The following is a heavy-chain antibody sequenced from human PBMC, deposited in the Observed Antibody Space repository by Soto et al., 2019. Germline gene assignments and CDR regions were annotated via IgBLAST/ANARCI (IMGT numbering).Heavy chain of an antibody. CDR2: TSNSGSA. J-gene: IGHJ5*02. CDR3: ARRVAAAGVYNWFDP. V-gene: IGHV4-61*01. Sequence: PSETLSLTCTVSAGSVNSGTDYWSWIRQPPGKGLEWIGYTSNSGSAKYNPSLKSRVTISVDTSKNQFSLKLSSVTAADTAVYYCARRVAAAGVYNWFDPWGQGTLVTVSS. D-gene: IGHD6-13*01. CDR1: AGSVNSGTDY.